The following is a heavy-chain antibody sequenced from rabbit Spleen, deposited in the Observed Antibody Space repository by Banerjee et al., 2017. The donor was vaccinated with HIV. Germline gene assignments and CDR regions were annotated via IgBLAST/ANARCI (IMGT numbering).Heavy chain of an antibody. V-gene: IGHV1S40*01. CDR3: ARNYVNAFDP. J-gene: IGHJ2*01. CDR2: IDTGSRDFT. Sequence: QSLEESGGDLVQPGASLTLTCTASGFDFSAYTFMCWVRQAPGKGLEWIACIDTGSRDFTYYASWAKGRFTISKTSSTTVILQMTSLTVADTATYFCARNYVNAFDPWGQGTLVTVS. D-gene: IGHD1-1*01. CDR1: GFDFSAYTF.